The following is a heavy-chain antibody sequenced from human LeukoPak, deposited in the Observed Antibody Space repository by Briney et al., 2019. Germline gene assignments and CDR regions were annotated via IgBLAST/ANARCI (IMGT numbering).Heavy chain of an antibody. V-gene: IGHV3-23*03. Sequence: GGSLRLSCAASGFTFSSYAMRWVRQAPGKGLEWVSIIYRDGSTYYSDSVQGRFTVSRDNSQNTMYLQMHSLRTEDTAIYYCAKDVVGAEGSFEMWGQGTMVTVSS. CDR2: IYRDGST. CDR1: GFTFSSYA. D-gene: IGHD1-26*01. J-gene: IGHJ3*02. CDR3: AKDVVGAEGSFEM.